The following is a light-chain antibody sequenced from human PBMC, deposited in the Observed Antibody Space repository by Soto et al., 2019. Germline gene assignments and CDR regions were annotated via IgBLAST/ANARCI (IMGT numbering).Light chain of an antibody. CDR3: QTWGTGIRV. J-gene: IGLJ3*02. CDR2: LNSDGSH. CDR1: SGHSSYA. Sequence: QPVLTQSPSASASLGASVKLTCTLSSGHSSYAIAWHQQQPEKGPRYLMKLNSDGSHSTGDGIPDRFSGSSSGAERYLPISSHPSGDEADYYCQTWGTGIRVFGGGTKLTVL. V-gene: IGLV4-69*01.